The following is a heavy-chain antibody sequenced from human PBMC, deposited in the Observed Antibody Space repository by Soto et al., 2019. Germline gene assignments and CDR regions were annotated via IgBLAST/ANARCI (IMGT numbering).Heavy chain of an antibody. CDR1: GFTFSSYG. Sequence: GGSLRLSCAASGFTFSSYGMHWVRQAPGKGLEWVAVISYDGSNKYYADSVKGRFTISRDNSKSTLYLQMNSLRAEDTAVYYCAKGYDFWSGSSMDVWGKGTTVTVSS. V-gene: IGHV3-30*18. J-gene: IGHJ6*03. CDR2: ISYDGSNK. D-gene: IGHD3-3*01. CDR3: AKGYDFWSGSSMDV.